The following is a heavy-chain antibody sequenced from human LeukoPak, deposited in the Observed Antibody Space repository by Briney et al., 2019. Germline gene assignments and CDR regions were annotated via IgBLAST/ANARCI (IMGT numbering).Heavy chain of an antibody. V-gene: IGHV1-2*02. J-gene: IGHJ4*02. D-gene: IGHD3-9*01. CDR2: INPNSGGA. Sequence: ASVKVSCKASGYTFTDYYMHWVRQAPGQGLEWMGWINPNSGGANYAQKFYARVTMTRDTSISTAYMELSRLRSDDTAVFYCARSPDILTGENFDYWGQGTLVTVSS. CDR1: GYTFTDYY. CDR3: ARSPDILTGENFDY.